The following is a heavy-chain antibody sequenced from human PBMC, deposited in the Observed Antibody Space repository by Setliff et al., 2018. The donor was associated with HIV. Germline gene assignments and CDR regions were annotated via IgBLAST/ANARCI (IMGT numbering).Heavy chain of an antibody. V-gene: IGHV1-8*02. Sequence: ASVKVSCKTSGYTFTGYDINWVRQATGQGLEWMGWMNPSGATGYAQEFQGRVTMTRDTSISTAYMELSSLRSEDTAVYYCARVISGRGRELPDFDYWGQGTQVTVSS. J-gene: IGHJ4*02. D-gene: IGHD3-10*01. CDR2: MNPSGAT. CDR1: GYTFTGYD. CDR3: ARVISGRGRELPDFDY.